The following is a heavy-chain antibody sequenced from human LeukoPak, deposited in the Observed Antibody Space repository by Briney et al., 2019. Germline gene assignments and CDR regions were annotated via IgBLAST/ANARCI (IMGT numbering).Heavy chain of an antibody. J-gene: IGHJ4*02. V-gene: IGHV3-23*01. CDR1: GFTFSSYA. D-gene: IGHD3-22*01. CDR3: ARDDSLIVVPGTTNDY. CDR2: ISGSGGNT. Sequence: PGGSLRLSCAATGFTFSSYAMSWVRQAPGMGLEWVSSISGSGGNTYYADSDSVKGRFTISRGNSKNTLYLQMNSLRAEDTAVYYCARDDSLIVVPGTTNDYWGQGTLVTVSS.